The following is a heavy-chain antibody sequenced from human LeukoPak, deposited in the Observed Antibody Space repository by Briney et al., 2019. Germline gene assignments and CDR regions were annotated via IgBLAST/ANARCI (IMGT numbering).Heavy chain of an antibody. CDR2: LSGSGGNT. J-gene: IGHJ4*02. CDR1: GFTFSSYA. CDR3: AKGSYYYDSADYFDY. V-gene: IGHV3-23*01. D-gene: IGHD3-22*01. Sequence: PGGSLRLSCAASGFTFSSYAMSWVRQAPGKGLEWVSTLSGSGGNTYYADSVKGRLTISRDNSKNTLYLQMNSLRAEDTAVYHCAKGSYYYDSADYFDYWGQGTLVTVSS.